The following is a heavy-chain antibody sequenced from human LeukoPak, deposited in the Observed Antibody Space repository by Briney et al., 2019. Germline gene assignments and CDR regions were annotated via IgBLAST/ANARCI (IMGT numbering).Heavy chain of an antibody. D-gene: IGHD3-10*01. Sequence: PGGSLRLSCAASGFTFSSYAMSWVRQAPGKGLEWVSAISGSGGSTYYADSVKGRFTISRDNSKNTPYLQMNSLRAEDTAVYYCAKDWLLWFGESENYWGQGTLVTVSS. V-gene: IGHV3-23*01. CDR2: ISGSGGST. CDR1: GFTFSSYA. J-gene: IGHJ4*02. CDR3: AKDWLLWFGESENY.